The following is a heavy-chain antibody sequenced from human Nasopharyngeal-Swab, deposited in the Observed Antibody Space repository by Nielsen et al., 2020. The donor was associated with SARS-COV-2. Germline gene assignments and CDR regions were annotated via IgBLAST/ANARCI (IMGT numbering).Heavy chain of an antibody. Sequence: SEALSLTCTASGGSISSSSYYWGWIRQPPGKGLEWIGSTYYSGSTYYNSSLKSRVTISVDTSKNHFSLKLCSVTAADTAVYYCARHQEFTIFGVVIRGAFDIWGQGTMVTVSS. CDR2: TYYSGST. D-gene: IGHD3-3*01. CDR1: GGSISSSSYY. CDR3: ARHQEFTIFGVVIRGAFDI. V-gene: IGHV4-39*01. J-gene: IGHJ3*02.